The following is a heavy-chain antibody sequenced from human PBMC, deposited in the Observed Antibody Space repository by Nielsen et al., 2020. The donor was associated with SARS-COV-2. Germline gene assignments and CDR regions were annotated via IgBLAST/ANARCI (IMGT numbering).Heavy chain of an antibody. J-gene: IGHJ4*02. CDR1: GDSSFTDG. CDR2: ISVYNGNT. CDR3: ARSTGVLGPKHFDS. D-gene: IGHD5/OR15-5a*01. V-gene: IGHV1-18*01. Sequence: ASVKVSCKASGDSSFTDGINWVRQAPGQGFEWMGWISVYNGNTNHAENFQARVTMTTEKSTSTTYMELTSLRSDDTAVYYCARSTGVLGPKHFDSWGQGTLVTVSP.